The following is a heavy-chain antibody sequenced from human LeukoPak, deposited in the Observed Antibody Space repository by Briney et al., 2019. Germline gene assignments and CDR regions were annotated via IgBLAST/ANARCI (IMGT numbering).Heavy chain of an antibody. J-gene: IGHJ6*04. D-gene: IGHD5-12*01. CDR3: ARHYVDIVATNYYYYGMDV. CDR1: GFTFSDYY. Sequence: GGSLRLSCAASGFTFSDYYMSWIRQAPGKGLEWVSYISSSSSYTNYADSVKGRFTISRDNAKNSLYLQMNSLRAEDTAVYYCARHYVDIVATNYYYYGMDVWGKGTTVTVSS. V-gene: IGHV3-11*06. CDR2: ISSSSSYT.